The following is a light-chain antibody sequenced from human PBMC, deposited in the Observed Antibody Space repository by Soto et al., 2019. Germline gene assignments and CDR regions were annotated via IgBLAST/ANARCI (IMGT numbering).Light chain of an antibody. V-gene: IGKV3-20*01. J-gene: IGKJ1*01. CDR3: QQHGTSPPSWT. CDR2: GAS. Sequence: ETVLTQSPGILSLSPGERATLFCRASQSVTSNYLAWYQQQPGQAPGLLIYGASSRATGIPDRFSGSGSGTDFTLTISRLEPEDFAVYYCQQHGTSPPSWTFGQGTKVEIK. CDR1: QSVTSNY.